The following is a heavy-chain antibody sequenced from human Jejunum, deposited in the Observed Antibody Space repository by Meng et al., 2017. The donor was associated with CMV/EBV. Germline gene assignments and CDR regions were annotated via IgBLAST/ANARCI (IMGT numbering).Heavy chain of an antibody. CDR3: ARAGVVVTATPHYYGMDV. Sequence: FREYYMAWIRQAPGKGLEWVSYISGGGHTLNYVDSVKGRFTISRDNSKNSLSLQMNSLRVEDTAVYYCARAGVVVTATPHYYGMDVWGQGTAVTVSS. CDR2: ISGGGHTL. J-gene: IGHJ6*02. V-gene: IGHV3-11*01. CDR1: FREYY. D-gene: IGHD2-15*01.